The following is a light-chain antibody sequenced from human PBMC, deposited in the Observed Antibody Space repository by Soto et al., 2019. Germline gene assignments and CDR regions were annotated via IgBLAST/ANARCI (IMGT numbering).Light chain of an antibody. CDR2: DVS. V-gene: IGLV2-11*01. CDR3: FSYAGRYTYV. Sequence: QSVLTQPRSVSGSPGQSVTISCTGTSSDVGVYNYVSWYQQYPGKAPKLMIDDVSKRPSGVPDRFSGSRSGNTASLTISGVPAEDEGDYYCFSYAGRYTYVFGGGTKVTAL. J-gene: IGLJ1*01. CDR1: SSDVGVYNY.